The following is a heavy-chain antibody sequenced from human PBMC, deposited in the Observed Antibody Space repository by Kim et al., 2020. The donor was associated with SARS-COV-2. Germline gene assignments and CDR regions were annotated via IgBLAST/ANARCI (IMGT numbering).Heavy chain of an antibody. V-gene: IGHV3-9*01. J-gene: IGHJ4*02. D-gene: IGHD3-9*01. Sequence: ADSVKGRFTISRDNAKNSLYMQMNSLRAEDTALYYCAKATNYDILTDFDYWGQGTLVTVSS. CDR3: AKATNYDILTDFDY.